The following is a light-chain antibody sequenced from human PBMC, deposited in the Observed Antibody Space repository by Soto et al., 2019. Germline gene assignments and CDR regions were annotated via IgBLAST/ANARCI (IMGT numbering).Light chain of an antibody. V-gene: IGKV3-20*01. CDR1: QSFTSSS. J-gene: IGKJ1*01. CDR2: GPF. CDR3: QQYNNWPWT. Sequence: EIVLTQSPGTLSLSPGGRATLSCRSSQSFTSSSLAWYQQKPGQAPRLLISGPFNRATGVPHRFSGWGSGTQFALAISSLQPEDSALYFCQQYNNWPWTFGQGTKVDIK.